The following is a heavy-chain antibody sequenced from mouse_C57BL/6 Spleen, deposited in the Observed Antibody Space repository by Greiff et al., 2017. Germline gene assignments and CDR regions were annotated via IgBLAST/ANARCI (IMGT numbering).Heavy chain of an antibody. CDR1: GFTFSSYG. V-gene: IGHV5-6*01. CDR2: ISSGGSYT. J-gene: IGHJ2*01. D-gene: IGHD2-3*01. Sequence: EVQGVESGGDLVKPGGSLKLSCAASGFTFSSYGMSWVRQTPDKRLEWVATISSGGSYTYYPDSVKGRFTISRDNAKNTLYLQMSSLKSEDTAMYYCARHDGYYEDDWGQGTTLTVSS. CDR3: ARHDGYYEDD.